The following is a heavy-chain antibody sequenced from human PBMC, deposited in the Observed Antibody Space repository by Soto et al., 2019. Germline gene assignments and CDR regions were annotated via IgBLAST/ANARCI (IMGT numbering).Heavy chain of an antibody. CDR1: EFTVSSNY. CDR2: IYSGGST. CDR3: ARDYDSSGYPRYYFDY. Sequence: PGGSLRLSCAASEFTVSSNYMSWVRQAPGKGLEWASLIYSGGSTYYADSVKGRFTISRDNSKNTLYLQMNSLRAEDTAVYYCARDYDSSGYPRYYFDYWGQGTLVTVSS. V-gene: IGHV3-66*01. D-gene: IGHD3-22*01. J-gene: IGHJ4*02.